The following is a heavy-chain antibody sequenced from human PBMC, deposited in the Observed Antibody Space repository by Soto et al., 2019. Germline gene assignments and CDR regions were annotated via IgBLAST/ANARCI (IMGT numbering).Heavy chain of an antibody. V-gene: IGHV3-13*01. CDR1: GFTFSSYD. J-gene: IGHJ3*02. CDR3: ARDRGSSPGGAFDI. CDR2: IGTAGDT. Sequence: GGSLRLSCAASGFTFSSYDMHWVRQATGKGLEWVSAIGTAGDTYYQGSGKGRFTISRENAKNSLYLHMNSLRAGDTAVYYCARDRGSSPGGAFDIWGQGTMVTVSS. D-gene: IGHD2-15*01.